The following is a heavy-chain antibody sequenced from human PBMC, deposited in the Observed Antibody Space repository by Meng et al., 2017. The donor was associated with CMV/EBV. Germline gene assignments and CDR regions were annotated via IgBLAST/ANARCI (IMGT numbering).Heavy chain of an antibody. CDR1: GGSFSGTY. Sequence: GSLRPSCVVYGGSFSGTYWNWIRQSPGKGLGWTEEINNRGGTYYNPSLETRVAISIDTSKKQFSLKLNAVTAADSAVYYCATRSIAYRAEYYLQWGQGTLVTVSS. D-gene: IGHD2-15*01. CDR2: INNRGGT. J-gene: IGHJ1*01. CDR3: ATRSIAYRAEYYLQ. V-gene: IGHV4-34*01.